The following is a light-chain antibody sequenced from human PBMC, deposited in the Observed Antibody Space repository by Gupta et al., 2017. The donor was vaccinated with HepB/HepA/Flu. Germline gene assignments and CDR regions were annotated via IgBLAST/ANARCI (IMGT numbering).Light chain of an antibody. CDR2: NAS. V-gene: IGKV1-17*01. J-gene: IGKJ1*01. CDR3: RQDNNYPWT. Sequence: DIQMTQSPSSLSASVGDRVTITCRASQGISIYLGWYQQKPGKAPKRLIYNASSLQSGVPSGFSGSGSGTEFTLTISSRQPEDFATYYCRQDNNYPWTFGQGTKVEI. CDR1: QGISIY.